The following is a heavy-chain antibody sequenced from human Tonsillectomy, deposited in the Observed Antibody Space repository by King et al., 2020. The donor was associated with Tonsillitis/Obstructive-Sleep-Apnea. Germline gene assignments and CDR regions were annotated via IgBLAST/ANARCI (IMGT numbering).Heavy chain of an antibody. V-gene: IGHV3-23*04. CDR2: VSVSGGST. CDR1: GFTFSSYA. J-gene: IGHJ6*03. D-gene: IGHD3-10*01. Sequence: VQLVESGGGLVQPGGSLRLSCAASGFTFSSYAMSWVRQAPGKGLEGVSRVSVSGGSTYYADSVKGRFTISRDNSKNTLYLQLNSLRAEDTAVYYCARVDVGFGEPYYYYYMDVWGKGTTVTVSS. CDR3: ARVDVGFGEPYYYYYMDV.